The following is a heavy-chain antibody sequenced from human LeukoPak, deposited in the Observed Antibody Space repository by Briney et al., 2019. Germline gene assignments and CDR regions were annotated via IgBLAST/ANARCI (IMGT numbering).Heavy chain of an antibody. D-gene: IGHD6-19*01. J-gene: IGHJ4*02. Sequence: SLRLSCAASGFTFSSYAMHWVRQAPGKGLEWVAVISYDGSNKYYADSVKGRFTISRDNSKNTLYLQMNSPRAEDTAVYYCAKDQESSGWLRGDFDYWGQGTLVTVSS. CDR1: GFTFSSYA. CDR3: AKDQESSGWLRGDFDY. V-gene: IGHV3-30-3*01. CDR2: ISYDGSNK.